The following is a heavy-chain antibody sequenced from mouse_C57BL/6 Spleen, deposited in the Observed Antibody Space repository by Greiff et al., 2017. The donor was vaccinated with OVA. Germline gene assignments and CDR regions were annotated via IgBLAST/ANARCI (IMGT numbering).Heavy chain of an antibody. V-gene: IGHV3-6*01. CDR2: ISYDGSN. D-gene: IGHD3-3*01. Sequence: EVKLVESGPGLVKPSQSLSLTCSVTGYSITSGYYWNWIRQFPGNKLEWMGYISYDGSNNYNPSLKNRISITRDTSKNQFFLKLNSVTTEDTATYYGARAQAGTGAMDYWGQGTSVTVSS. J-gene: IGHJ4*01. CDR1: GYSITSGYY. CDR3: ARAQAGTGAMDY.